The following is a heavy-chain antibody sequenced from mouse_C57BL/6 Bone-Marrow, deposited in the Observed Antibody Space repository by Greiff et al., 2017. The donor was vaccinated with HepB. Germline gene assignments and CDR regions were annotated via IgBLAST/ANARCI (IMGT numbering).Heavy chain of an antibody. V-gene: IGHV1-61*01. CDR3: ARADDGYPFDY. CDR1: GYTFTSYW. J-gene: IGHJ2*01. Sequence: VQLQQPGAELVRPGSSVKLSCKASGYTFTSYWMDWVKQRPGQGLEWIGNIYPSDSETHYNQKFKDKATLTVDKSSSTAYMQLSSLTSEDSAVYCCARADDGYPFDYWGQGTTLTVSS. D-gene: IGHD2-3*01. CDR2: IYPSDSET.